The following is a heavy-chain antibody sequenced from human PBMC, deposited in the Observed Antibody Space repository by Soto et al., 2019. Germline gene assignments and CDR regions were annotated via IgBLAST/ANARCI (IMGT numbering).Heavy chain of an antibody. CDR2: VSPISGDT. CDR1: GYTFSDYR. CDR3: ARENWHFDY. V-gene: IGHV1-2*02. Sequence: VQLVQSGAEVKKPGASVKVSCKTSGYTFSDYRMHWVRQAPGQGLEWMGWVSPISGDTNYAQEFQGRVTMTSDPSIKTVYMELNSLTSDDTSMFYCARENWHFDYWGQGTLITVSS. J-gene: IGHJ4*02.